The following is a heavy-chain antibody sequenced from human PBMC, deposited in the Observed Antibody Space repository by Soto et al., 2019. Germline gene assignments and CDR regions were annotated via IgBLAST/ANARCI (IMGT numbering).Heavy chain of an antibody. J-gene: IGHJ6*02. V-gene: IGHV3-11*01. CDR2: ITFSGNTV. CDR1: GFTFSDSY. Sequence: GGSLRLSCAASGFTFSDSYMRWMRHAPGKGLEWISYITFSGNTVYYADSLKGRFTISRDNAKNSLYLQMNRLRAEDTAVYYCARVSWREKYGMDVWGQGTTVTVSS. CDR3: ARVSWREKYGMDV.